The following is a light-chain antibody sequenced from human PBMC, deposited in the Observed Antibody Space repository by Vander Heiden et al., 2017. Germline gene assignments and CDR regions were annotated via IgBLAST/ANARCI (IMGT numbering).Light chain of an antibody. V-gene: IGKV1-39*01. CDR1: QSISSY. Sequence: DIQMTQSPSSLSASVGDRVTITCRASQSISSYLNWYQQKPGKAPKLLIYAASSLQSGVPSRFSGSGSGTDFTLTIIRLHPEDFATYYCQQSDSKPLTFGGGTKVEMK. CDR2: AAS. J-gene: IGKJ4*01. CDR3: QQSDSKPLT.